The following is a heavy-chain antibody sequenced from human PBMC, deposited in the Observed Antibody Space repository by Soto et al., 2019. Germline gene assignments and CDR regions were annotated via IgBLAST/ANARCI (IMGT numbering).Heavy chain of an antibody. CDR3: ARCISSGWYVDYYYYYLDV. Sequence: EVQLVESGGGLVKPGGSLRLSCAASGFTFSSYSMNWVRQAPGKGLEWVSSISSSSSYIYYADSVKGRFTISRDNAKNSLYMEMNSLRAVDTAVYYCARCISSGWYVDYYYYYLDVWGKGTTVTVSS. CDR1: GFTFSSYS. D-gene: IGHD6-13*01. V-gene: IGHV3-21*01. J-gene: IGHJ6*03. CDR2: ISSSSSYI.